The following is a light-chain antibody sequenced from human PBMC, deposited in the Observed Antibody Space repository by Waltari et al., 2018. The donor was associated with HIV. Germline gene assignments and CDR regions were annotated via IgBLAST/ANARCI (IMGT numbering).Light chain of an antibody. CDR2: EVN. CDR3: CSYAGAYTYV. Sequence: QSALTQPRSVSGSPGQSVTISCTGTSSDIGYFDYVSWYQQYPGHAPQVIIYEVNQRASGVPDRFTGAKSGITASLTISGLQGEDEADYYCCSYAGAYTYVFGTGTKVNVL. J-gene: IGLJ1*01. V-gene: IGLV2-11*01. CDR1: SSDIGYFDY.